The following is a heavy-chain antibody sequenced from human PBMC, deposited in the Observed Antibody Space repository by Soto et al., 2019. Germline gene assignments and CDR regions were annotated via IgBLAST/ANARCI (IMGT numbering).Heavy chain of an antibody. CDR2: INSDGSVS. J-gene: IGHJ6*03. CDR3: ARGDCVGGPCYSLAGSFYYYMDV. CDR1: GFTFSNYW. D-gene: IGHD2-15*01. Sequence: EVQLGESGGGLVQPGGSLRLSCAASGFTFSNYWMYWVRQAPGKGLVWVSRINSDGSVSSYADSVKGRLTISRDTVKNTLYLQMDSLRAEDTAVYYCARGDCVGGPCYSLAGSFYYYMDVWGKGTTVTVFS. V-gene: IGHV3-74*01.